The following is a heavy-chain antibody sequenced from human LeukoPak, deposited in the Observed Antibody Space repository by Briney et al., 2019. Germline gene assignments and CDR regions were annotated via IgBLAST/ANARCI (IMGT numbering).Heavy chain of an antibody. CDR3: ARDRLPYGDELYFDY. CDR1: GGTFISYA. J-gene: IGHJ4*02. CDR2: IIPIFGTA. Sequence: GASVRVSCKDSGGTFISYAISWVRQAPGQGLEWMGRIIPIFGTANYAQKFQGRVTITTDESTSTAYMELSSLRSEDTAVYYCARDRLPYGDELYFDYWGQGTLVTVSS. D-gene: IGHD4-17*01. V-gene: IGHV1-69*05.